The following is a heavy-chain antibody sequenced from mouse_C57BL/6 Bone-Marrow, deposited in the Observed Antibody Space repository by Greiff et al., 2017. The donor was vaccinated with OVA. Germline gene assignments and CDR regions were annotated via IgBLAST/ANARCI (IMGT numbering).Heavy chain of an antibody. J-gene: IGHJ4*01. CDR2: IDPSDSYT. V-gene: IGHV1-69*01. CDR3: ARRGYGSSDYYAMDY. D-gene: IGHD1-1*01. CDR1: GYTFTSYW. Sequence: VQLQQPGAELVMPGASVKLSCKASGYTFTSYWMHWVKQRPGQGLEWIGEIDPSDSYTNYNQKFKGKSTLTVDKSSSTAYMQLSSLTSEDSAVYYCARRGYGSSDYYAMDYWGQGTSVTVSS.